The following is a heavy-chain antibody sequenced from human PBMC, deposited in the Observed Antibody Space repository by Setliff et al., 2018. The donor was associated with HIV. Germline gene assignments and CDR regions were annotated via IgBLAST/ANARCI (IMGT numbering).Heavy chain of an antibody. J-gene: IGHJ4*02. CDR2: VNTDGSIK. V-gene: IGHV3-74*01. Sequence: GGSLRLSCAASGFTFDRYWMHWVRQAPGEGLVWVSRVNTDGSIKTYADSVKDRFTISRDNAKNTLYLQMNSLRAEDTAVYYCAEDHWGIAAAGMANYWGQGTLVTVSS. CDR3: AEDHWGIAAAGMANY. CDR1: GFTFDRYW. D-gene: IGHD6-13*01.